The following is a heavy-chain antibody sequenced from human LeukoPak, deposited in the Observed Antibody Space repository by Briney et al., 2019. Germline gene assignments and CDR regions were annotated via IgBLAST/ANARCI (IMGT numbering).Heavy chain of an antibody. Sequence: GGSLRLSCAASGFTFSSYSMNWVRQAPGKGLEWVSSISSSSSYIYYADSVKGRFTISRDNAKNSLYLQMNSLRAEDTAVYYCARSGWELSGAFDIWGQGTMVTVSS. CDR3: ARSGWELSGAFDI. CDR1: GFTFSSYS. CDR2: ISSSSSYI. J-gene: IGHJ3*02. D-gene: IGHD1-26*01. V-gene: IGHV3-21*01.